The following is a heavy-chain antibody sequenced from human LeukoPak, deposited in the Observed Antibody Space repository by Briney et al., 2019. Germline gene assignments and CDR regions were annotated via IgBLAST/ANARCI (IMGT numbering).Heavy chain of an antibody. Sequence: GGSLRLSCAASGFTFSSYSMNWVRQAPGKGLEWVSSISSSTSYMYYADSVKGRFTISRDNAKNSLYLQMNSLRAEDTAVYYCARARIDILTLNPFDYWGQGTLVTVSS. CDR2: ISSSTSYM. D-gene: IGHD3-9*01. CDR1: GFTFSSYS. CDR3: ARARIDILTLNPFDY. J-gene: IGHJ4*02. V-gene: IGHV3-21*01.